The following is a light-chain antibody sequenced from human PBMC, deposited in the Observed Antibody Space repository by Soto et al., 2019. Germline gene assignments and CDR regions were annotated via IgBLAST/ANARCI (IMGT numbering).Light chain of an antibody. CDR3: QAWDTSAVI. V-gene: IGLV3-1*01. CDR1: KLADKY. Sequence: SYELTQPPSVSVSPGQTASITCFGDKLADKYASWYQVKPGQSPVLVIYQDTKRPSGIPERFSGSTSGTTATLTISGTQGMDEADYFCQAWDTSAVIFGGGTKPTVL. CDR2: QDT. J-gene: IGLJ2*01.